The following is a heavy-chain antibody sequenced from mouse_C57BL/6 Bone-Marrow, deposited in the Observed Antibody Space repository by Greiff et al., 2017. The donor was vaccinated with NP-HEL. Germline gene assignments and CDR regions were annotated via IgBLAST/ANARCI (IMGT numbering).Heavy chain of an antibody. CDR1: GFTFSDAW. CDR3: KGSHSNYWGDY. CDR2: IRNKANNHAT. D-gene: IGHD2-5*01. Sequence: EVQLQQSGGGLVQPGGSMKLSCAASGFTFSDAWMDWVRQSPEKGLEWVAEIRNKANNHATYYAESVKGRFTISRDDSKSSVYLQMNSLRAEDTGIYYCKGSHSNYWGDYWGQGTSVTVSS. V-gene: IGHV6-6*01. J-gene: IGHJ4*01.